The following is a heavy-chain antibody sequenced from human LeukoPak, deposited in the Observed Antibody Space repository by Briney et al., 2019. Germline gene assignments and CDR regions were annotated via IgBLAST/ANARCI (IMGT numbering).Heavy chain of an antibody. CDR1: GFTFSRHA. D-gene: IGHD3-22*01. J-gene: IGHJ3*02. CDR3: ARSHYDSSGYYYGFRAFDM. CDR2: ISYDGNNK. V-gene: IGHV3-30-3*01. Sequence: PGRPLRLSGAASGFTFSRHAMHWVRQAPGKGLEWVAVISYDGNNKYYADSVKGRFTISRDNSKNTLYLQMNSLRAEGTAVYYCARSHYDSSGYYYGFRAFDMWGQGTMVTVSS.